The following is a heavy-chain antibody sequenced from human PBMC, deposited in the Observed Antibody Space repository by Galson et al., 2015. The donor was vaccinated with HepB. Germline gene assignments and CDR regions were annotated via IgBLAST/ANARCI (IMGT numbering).Heavy chain of an antibody. J-gene: IGHJ6*02. V-gene: IGHV3-30*18. CDR2: ISYDGSNK. D-gene: IGHD3-3*01. CDR1: GFTFSSYG. Sequence: SLRLSCAASGFTFSSYGMHWVRQAPGKGLEWVAVISYDGSNKYYADSVKGRFTISRDNSKNTLYLQMNSLRAEDTAVYYCAKDWHYDFWTVYYYYGMDVWGQGTTVTVSS. CDR3: AKDWHYDFWTVYYYYGMDV.